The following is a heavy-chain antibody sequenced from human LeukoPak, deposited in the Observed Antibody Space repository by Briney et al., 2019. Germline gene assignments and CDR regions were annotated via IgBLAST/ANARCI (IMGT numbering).Heavy chain of an antibody. V-gene: IGHV1-2*02. J-gene: IGHJ5*02. D-gene: IGHD3-9*01. CDR1: GYTFTGYY. CDR2: INSDSGFT. Sequence: ASLKVSCKASGYTFTGYYMNWVRQAPGQGLEWMGWINSDSGFTKYAQKFQGRVTMTRDTSITTVYMDLTRLTSDDTAVYYCARNFDMKGFDPWGQGTLVTVSS. CDR3: ARNFDMKGFDP.